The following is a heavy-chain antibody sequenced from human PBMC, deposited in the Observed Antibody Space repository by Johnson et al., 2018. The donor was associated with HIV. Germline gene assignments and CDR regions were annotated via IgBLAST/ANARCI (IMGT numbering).Heavy chain of an antibody. V-gene: IGHV3-66*01. Sequence: VQLVESWGGLVQPGGSLRLSCAASGFTFSSYWMTWVRQAPGKGLEWVSVIYSGGSTYYADSVKGRFTISRDNSKNTLYLQMNSLRAEDKAVYYCARSQVAATSEGAFDIWGQGTMVTVSS. J-gene: IGHJ3*02. D-gene: IGHD2-15*01. CDR1: GFTFSSYW. CDR3: ARSQVAATSEGAFDI. CDR2: IYSGGST.